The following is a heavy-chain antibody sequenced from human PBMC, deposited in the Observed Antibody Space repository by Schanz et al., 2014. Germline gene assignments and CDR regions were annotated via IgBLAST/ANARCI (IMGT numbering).Heavy chain of an antibody. J-gene: IGHJ6*02. CDR1: GYTFTDYY. CDR2: INPDSGGT. CDR3: ASDFWSGYSHYYYGLDV. Sequence: QVQLVQSGAEVKEPGASVKLSCKSSGYTFTDYYMHWVRQAPGQGLEWMGWINPDSGGTNYAQKFQGRVTMTRDMSINTAYMELSRLRSDDSAVYYCASDFWSGYSHYYYGLDVWGQGTTVTVSS. V-gene: IGHV1-2*02. D-gene: IGHD3-3*01.